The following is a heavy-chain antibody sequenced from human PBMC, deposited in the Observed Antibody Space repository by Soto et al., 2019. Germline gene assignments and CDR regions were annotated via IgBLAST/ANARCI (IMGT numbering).Heavy chain of an antibody. D-gene: IGHD2-15*01. CDR1: GGSFSGYY. CDR3: ARGFSLMVAFGGHAPDKYFFDS. V-gene: IGHV4-34*01. Sequence: PSETLSLTXAVYGGSFSGYYWTWIRQPPEKGLEWIGEINHSGSTKQNPSLESRVSISVDTSKNQFSLKLRSVTAADTAVYYCARGFSLMVAFGGHAPDKYFFDSWSLGTLVTVS. CDR2: INHSGST. J-gene: IGHJ4*02.